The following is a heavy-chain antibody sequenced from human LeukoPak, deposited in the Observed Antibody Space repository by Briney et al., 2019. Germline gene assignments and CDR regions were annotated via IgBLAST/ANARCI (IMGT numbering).Heavy chain of an antibody. Sequence: GGSLRLSCAASGFTVSSNYMSWVRQAPGKGLEWVSVIYSGGTTYYADSVKGRFSLSRDNSKNTVYLQMNSLRAEDTAIYYCASNPTYASPGASWGQGTLVTVSS. J-gene: IGHJ5*02. CDR1: GFTVSSNY. V-gene: IGHV3-66*01. CDR3: ASNPTYASPGAS. D-gene: IGHD3-16*01. CDR2: IYSGGTT.